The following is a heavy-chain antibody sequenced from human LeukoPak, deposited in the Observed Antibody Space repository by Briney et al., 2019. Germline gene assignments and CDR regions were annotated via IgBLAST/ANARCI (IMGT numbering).Heavy chain of an antibody. Sequence: PGGSLRLSCAASGFTFSSHGMSWVRQAPGKGLEWVSTISGSGDNTYYADSVKGRFTISRDNSKNTLYLQMNSLRAEDTALYYCAKDADISVELVVITSFDSWGQGTLVTVSS. D-gene: IGHD3-22*01. CDR3: AKDADISVELVVITSFDS. CDR1: GFTFSSHG. CDR2: ISGSGDNT. V-gene: IGHV3-23*01. J-gene: IGHJ4*02.